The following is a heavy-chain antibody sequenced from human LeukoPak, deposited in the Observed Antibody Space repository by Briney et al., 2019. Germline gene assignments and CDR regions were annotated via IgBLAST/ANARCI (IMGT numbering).Heavy chain of an antibody. D-gene: IGHD4-23*01. CDR3: ARGGKATVVTM. J-gene: IGHJ4*02. V-gene: IGHV4-4*07. Sequence: SETLSLTCTVSGGTINSYYWSWIRQPAGKGLEWIGRIYSSGSTNYNPSLKSRVSMSVDTSKNQFSLKLTSVTAADTAVYYCARGGKATVVTMWGQGILVTVSS. CDR1: GGTINSYY. CDR2: IYSSGST.